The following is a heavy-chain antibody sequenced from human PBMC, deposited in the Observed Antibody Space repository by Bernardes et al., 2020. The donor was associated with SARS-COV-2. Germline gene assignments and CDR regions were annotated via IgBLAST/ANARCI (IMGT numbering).Heavy chain of an antibody. CDR1: GGSISSTSYY. D-gene: IGHD3-9*01. Sequence: SETLSLTCTVSGGSISSTSYYWGWIRRPPGKGLEWIGSMYYSGSTYYNPSLKSRVTTSVDTSKNQFALKLSSVTAADTAVYYCARQAYARDPESYDILTGYYRPRYFDYWGQGTLVTVSS. CDR2: MYYSGST. V-gene: IGHV4-39*01. J-gene: IGHJ4*03. CDR3: ARQAYARDPESYDILTGYYRPRYFDY.